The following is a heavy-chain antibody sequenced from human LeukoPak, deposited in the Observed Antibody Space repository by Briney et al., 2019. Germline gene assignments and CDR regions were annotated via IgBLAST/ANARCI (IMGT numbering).Heavy chain of an antibody. CDR3: ARVDPYQLPFDY. D-gene: IGHD2-2*01. V-gene: IGHV1-69*13. J-gene: IGHJ4*02. CDR2: IIPIFGTA. CDR1: GYTFTSYG. Sequence: SVKVPCKASGYTFTSYGISWVRQAPGQGLEWMGGIIPIFGTANYAQKFQGRVTITADESTSTAYMELSSLRSEDTAVYYCARVDPYQLPFDYWGQGTLVTVSS.